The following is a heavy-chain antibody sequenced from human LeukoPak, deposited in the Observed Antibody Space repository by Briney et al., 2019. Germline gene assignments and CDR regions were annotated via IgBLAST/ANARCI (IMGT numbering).Heavy chain of an antibody. J-gene: IGHJ4*02. CDR1: GGTFSSYA. V-gene: IGHV1-69*13. D-gene: IGHD3-22*01. CDR3: ARDGGEGYDSSGFDY. Sequence: SVKVSCKASGGTFSSYAFSWVRQAPGQGLEWMGGIIPIVGTTNYAQKFQGRVTITADESTSTAYMELSSLRSEDTAVYYCARDGGEGYDSSGFDYWGQGTLVTVSS. CDR2: IIPIVGTT.